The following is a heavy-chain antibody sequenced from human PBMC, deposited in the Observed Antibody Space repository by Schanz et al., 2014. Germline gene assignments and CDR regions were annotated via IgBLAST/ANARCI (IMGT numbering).Heavy chain of an antibody. V-gene: IGHV3-7*03. Sequence: EVQLVESGGGLVQPGGSLRLSCAASGFTFSSYWMSWVRQAPGEGLEWVANIKQEGSETYYVDSVKGRFTISRDNAKNPQYLHMTSLSPADKDVYYCAKYGGELGLSFEYWGQGTLVTVSS. CDR1: GFTFSSYW. D-gene: IGHD7-27*01. CDR3: AKYGGELGLSFEY. J-gene: IGHJ4*02. CDR2: IKQEGSET.